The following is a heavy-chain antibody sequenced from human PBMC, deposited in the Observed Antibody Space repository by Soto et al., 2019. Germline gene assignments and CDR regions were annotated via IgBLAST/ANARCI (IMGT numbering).Heavy chain of an antibody. CDR1: GGSISSGGYY. Sequence: PSETLSLTCTVSGGSISSGGYYWSWIRQHPGKGLEWIGYIYYSGSTYYNPSLKSRVTISVDTSKNQFSLKLSSVTAADTAVYYCASDLGDDIFTPGGMDVWGQGTTVTVSS. CDR3: ASDLGDDIFTPGGMDV. V-gene: IGHV4-31*03. D-gene: IGHD3-9*01. CDR2: IYYSGST. J-gene: IGHJ6*02.